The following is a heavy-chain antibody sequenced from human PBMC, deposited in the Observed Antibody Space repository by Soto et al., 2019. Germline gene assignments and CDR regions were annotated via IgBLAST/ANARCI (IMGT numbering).Heavy chain of an antibody. V-gene: IGHV1-69*04. D-gene: IGHD3-16*02. CDR3: ARDPHYDYVWGSYRHYYGMDV. J-gene: IGHJ6*02. CDR1: GGTFSSYT. CDR2: IIPILGIA. Sequence: SVKVSCKASGGTFSSYTISWVRQAPGQGLEWMGKIIPILGIANYAQKFQGRVTITADKSTSTAYMELSILRSEDTAVYYCARDPHYDYVWGSYRHYYGMDVWG.